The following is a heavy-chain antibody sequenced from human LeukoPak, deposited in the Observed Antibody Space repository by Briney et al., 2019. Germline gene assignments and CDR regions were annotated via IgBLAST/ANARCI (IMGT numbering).Heavy chain of an antibody. D-gene: IGHD3-10*01. CDR2: IYPGDSDT. CDR1: GYNFASYW. V-gene: IGHV5-51*01. CDR3: ARAGITMVRGVLNWFDP. J-gene: IGHJ5*02. Sequence: GESLKISCKHSGYNFASYWIAWVRQMPGKGLEYMGVIYPGDSDTRYSPSFQGQVTISADKSISTAYLQWRNLKASDTAMYYCARAGITMVRGVLNWFDPWGQGTLVTVSS.